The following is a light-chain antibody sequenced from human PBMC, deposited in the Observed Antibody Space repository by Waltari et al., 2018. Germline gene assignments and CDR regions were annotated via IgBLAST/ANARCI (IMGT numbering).Light chain of an antibody. V-gene: IGLV1-40*01. CDR3: QSYETSLSVV. J-gene: IGLJ2*01. CDR1: GSNLGAGYD. CDR2: GTS. Sequence: QSVLTQPPSVSGAPGQRVSISCPGSGSNLGAGYDVPWYPQHPGKAPKLLIYGTSTRPPGVPDRFFGSQSGTSASLAITALQAEDEAEYYCQSYETSLSVVFGGGTKLTVL.